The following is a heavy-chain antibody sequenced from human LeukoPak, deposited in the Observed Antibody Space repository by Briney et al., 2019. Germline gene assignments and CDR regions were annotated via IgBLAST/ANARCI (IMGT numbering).Heavy chain of an antibody. V-gene: IGHV3-48*02. D-gene: IGHD2-15*01. CDR1: GFTFSSYW. CDR2: ISSSSSTI. J-gene: IGHJ4*02. Sequence: PGGALRLSCAASGFTFSSYWMNWVRQAPGKGLEWGSYISSSSSTIYYADSVKGRFTISRDNAKNSLYLQMNSLRDEDTAVYYCARDPRYCSDGSCSYYFDYWGQGTLVTVSS. CDR3: ARDPRYCSDGSCSYYFDY.